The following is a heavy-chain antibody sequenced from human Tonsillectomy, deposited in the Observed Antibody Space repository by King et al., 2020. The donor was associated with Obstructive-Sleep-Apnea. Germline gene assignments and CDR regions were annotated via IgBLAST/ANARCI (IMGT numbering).Heavy chain of an antibody. Sequence: HVQLQESGPGLVKPSETLSLTCSVSGASISSYYWSWIRQPPGKGLEWIAFFYDSGTSNYNPSLKSRVSISGDTSKNQFSLKMTSVTAADTAVYFCARHQRPPSMIRGAKAPFDYWGQGTLVTVSS. CDR1: GASISSYY. V-gene: IGHV4-59*08. D-gene: IGHD3-10*01. CDR2: FYDSGTS. J-gene: IGHJ4*02. CDR3: ARHQRPPSMIRGAKAPFDY.